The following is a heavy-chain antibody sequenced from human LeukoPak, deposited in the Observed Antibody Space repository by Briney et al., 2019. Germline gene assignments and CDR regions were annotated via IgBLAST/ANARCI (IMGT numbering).Heavy chain of an antibody. Sequence: GASVKVSCKASGYTFTSYAMHWVRQAPGQRLEWMGWINAGNGNTKYSQKFQGRVTITRDTSTSTAYMELRSLRSDDTAVYYCARGRRSRQFDYWGQGTLVTVSS. CDR2: INAGNGNT. CDR1: GYTFTSYA. V-gene: IGHV1-3*01. J-gene: IGHJ4*02. CDR3: ARGRRSRQFDY.